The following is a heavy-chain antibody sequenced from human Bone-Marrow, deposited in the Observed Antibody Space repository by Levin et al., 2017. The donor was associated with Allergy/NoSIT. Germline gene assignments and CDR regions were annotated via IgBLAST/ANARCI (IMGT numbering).Heavy chain of an antibody. Sequence: SETLSLTCTVSGGSISSSSYYWGWIRQPPGKGLEWIGSIYYSGSTYYNPSLKSRVTISVDTSKNQFFLKLNSVTAADTAVYNCAGTSITTNWFDPWGQGTLVTVSS. CDR2: IYYSGST. V-gene: IGHV4-39*01. CDR3: AGTSITTNWFDP. D-gene: IGHD3-3*01. CDR1: GGSISSSSYY. J-gene: IGHJ5*02.